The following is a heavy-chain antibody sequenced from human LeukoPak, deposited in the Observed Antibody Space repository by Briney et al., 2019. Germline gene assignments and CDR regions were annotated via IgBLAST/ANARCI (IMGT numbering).Heavy chain of an antibody. J-gene: IGHJ6*03. CDR3: ARGRGSSWGRPYYYYMDV. CDR2: IDHTGIT. D-gene: IGHD6-13*01. Sequence: PSETLSLICTVSGVSITIYYWSWIRQPPGKGLEWIGYIDHTGITNYNPSLNSRVTISRDTSKNQFSLKLSSVTAADTAVYYCARGRGSSWGRPYYYYMDVWGKGTTVTVSS. V-gene: IGHV4-59*12. CDR1: GVSITIYY.